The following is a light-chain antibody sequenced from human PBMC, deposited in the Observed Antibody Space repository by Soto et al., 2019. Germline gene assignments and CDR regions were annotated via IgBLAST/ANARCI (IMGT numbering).Light chain of an antibody. Sequence: DVVMTQSPLSLPVTLGQPASISCRSSQSLVHSDGKTYLNWFQQRPGQSPRRLIYKVSNRDSGVPDRFSGSGSGTNFTLKISRVEAEDVGVYYCMQGTHWLWTFGQGTKVEIK. CDR2: KVS. CDR3: MQGTHWLWT. V-gene: IGKV2-30*02. J-gene: IGKJ1*01. CDR1: QSLVHSDGKTY.